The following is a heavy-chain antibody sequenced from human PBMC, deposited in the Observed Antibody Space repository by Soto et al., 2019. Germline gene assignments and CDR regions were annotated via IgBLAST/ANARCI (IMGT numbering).Heavy chain of an antibody. CDR2: IYYSGST. CDR1: GGSISSGGNY. J-gene: IGHJ6*03. CDR3: ARDIIAAAGTPTYYYYYMDV. V-gene: IGHV4-61*08. Sequence: ASETLSLTCTVSGGSISSGGNYWSWIRQHPGKGLEWIGYIYYSGSTNYNPSLKSRVTISVDTSKNQFSLKLSSVTAADTAVYYCARDIIAAAGTPTYYYYYMDVWGKGTTVTVSS. D-gene: IGHD6-13*01.